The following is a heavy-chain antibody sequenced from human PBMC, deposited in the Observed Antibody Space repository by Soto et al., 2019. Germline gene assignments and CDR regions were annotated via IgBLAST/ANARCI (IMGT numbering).Heavy chain of an antibody. V-gene: IGHV4-4*02. CDR1: GGSISSSNW. CDR3: ARDKARYYYGSGGSTLFHY. J-gene: IGHJ4*02. D-gene: IGHD3-10*01. CDR2: IYHSGST. Sequence: QVQLQESGPGLVKPSGTLSLTCAVSGGSISSSNWWNWVRQPPGKGLEWIGEIYHSGSTNYNPSLKSRVTISVDKSKNQFSLKLSSVTAADTAVYYCARDKARYYYGSGGSTLFHYWGQGTLVTVSS.